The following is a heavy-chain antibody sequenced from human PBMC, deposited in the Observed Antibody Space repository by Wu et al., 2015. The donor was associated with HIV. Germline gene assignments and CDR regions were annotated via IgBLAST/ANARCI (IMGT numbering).Heavy chain of an antibody. Sequence: QVQLVQSGVEVKKPGASVKVSCKASGYTFTNYDISWVRQAPGQGLEWMGWISAYSGNTKYAQKLQGRVTMTTDTSTSSAYMELRSLRSDDTAVYYCARGGVYGVNVGDYSYYYYIDVWGKGTTVTVSS. CDR1: GYTFTNYD. CDR3: ARGGVYGVNVGDYSYYYYIDV. CDR2: ISAYSGNT. V-gene: IGHV1-18*01. J-gene: IGHJ6*03. D-gene: IGHD4-23*01.